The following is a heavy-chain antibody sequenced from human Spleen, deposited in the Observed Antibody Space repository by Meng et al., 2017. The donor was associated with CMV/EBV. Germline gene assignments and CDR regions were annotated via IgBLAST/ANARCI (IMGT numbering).Heavy chain of an antibody. D-gene: IGHD6-13*01. V-gene: IGHV3-11*04. CDR3: AREKLAQYYYGMDV. Sequence: GESLKISCAVSGFTYSDEYMTWIRQAPGKGLEWVSYITTSTTSRKYYADSVKGRFTISRDNTKNSLSLEMNSLRVEDTAVYYCAREKLAQYYYGMDVWGQGTTVTVSS. CDR1: GFTYSDEY. J-gene: IGHJ6*02. CDR2: ITTSTTSRK.